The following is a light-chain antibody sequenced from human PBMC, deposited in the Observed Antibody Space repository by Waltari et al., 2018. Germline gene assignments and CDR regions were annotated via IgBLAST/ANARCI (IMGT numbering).Light chain of an antibody. Sequence: QSALTQPASVSGSPGQSGNIFCAGTSNAVGGYNSVSWYQEHPGQAPRVIIYDVSDRPSGVSDRFSGSKSGNTASLTISGLQAEDEADYYCSSQSSNDVVLFGGGTKLTVL. CDR2: DVS. CDR3: SSQSSNDVVL. CDR1: SNAVGGYNS. J-gene: IGLJ2*01. V-gene: IGLV2-14*01.